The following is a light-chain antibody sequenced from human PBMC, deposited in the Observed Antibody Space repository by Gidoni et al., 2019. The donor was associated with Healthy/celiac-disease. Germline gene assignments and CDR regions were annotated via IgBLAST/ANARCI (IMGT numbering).Light chain of an antibody. CDR2: LGS. CDR1: QRLLNSNGYNY. CDR3: MQALQTPT. Sequence: DIVITQSPLSLPVTPGEPASISCRSSQRLLNSNGYNYLDWYLQKPGQSPQILIYLGSNRASGVPDRFSGSGSGKDFTLKISRVEAEDVGVYYCMQALQTPTFGQGTKLEIK. V-gene: IGKV2-28*01. J-gene: IGKJ2*01.